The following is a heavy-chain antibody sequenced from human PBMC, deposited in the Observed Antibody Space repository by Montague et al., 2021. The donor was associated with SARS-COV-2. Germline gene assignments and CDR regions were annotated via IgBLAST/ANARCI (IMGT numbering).Heavy chain of an antibody. V-gene: IGHV2-70*11. CDR2: IDLDYYK. CDR3: ARGYYDILTGYLDAFDI. CDR1: GFSLSTSGMC. D-gene: IGHD3-9*01. J-gene: IGHJ3*02. Sequence: VKPTQTLTLTCTFSGFSLSTSGMCVSWIRQPPGKSLEWLARIDLDYYKYYSTSLKTRLTISKDTSKNQAVLTMTNMDPVDTATYYCARGYYDILTGYLDAFDIWGQGTMVTVSS.